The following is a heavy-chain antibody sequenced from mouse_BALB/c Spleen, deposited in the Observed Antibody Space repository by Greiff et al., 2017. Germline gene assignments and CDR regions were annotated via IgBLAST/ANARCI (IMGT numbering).Heavy chain of an antibody. Sequence: EVQRVESGGGLVQPGGSRKLSCAASGFTFSSFGMHWVRQAPEKGLEWVAYISSGSSTIYYADTVKGRFTISRDNPKNTLFLQMTSLRSEDTAMYYCARWRYDYGAFDYWGQGTTLTVSS. CDR3: ARWRYDYGAFDY. D-gene: IGHD2-4*01. V-gene: IGHV5-17*02. CDR1: GFTFSSFG. J-gene: IGHJ2*01. CDR2: ISSGSSTI.